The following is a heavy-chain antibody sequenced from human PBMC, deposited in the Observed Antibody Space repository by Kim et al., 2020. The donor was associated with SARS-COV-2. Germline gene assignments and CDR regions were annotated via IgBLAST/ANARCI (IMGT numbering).Heavy chain of an antibody. V-gene: IGHV5-51*01. CDR1: GYSFTSYW. CDR3: ARSPPPYYGSGSYFALHPIFYYYGMDV. CDR2: IYPGDSDT. D-gene: IGHD3-10*01. J-gene: IGHJ6*02. Sequence: GESLKISCKGSGYSFTSYWIGWVRQMPGKGLEWMGIIYPGDSDTRYSPSFQGQVTISADKSISTAYLQWSSLKASDTAMYYCARSPPPYYGSGSYFALHPIFYYYGMDVWGQGTTVTVSS.